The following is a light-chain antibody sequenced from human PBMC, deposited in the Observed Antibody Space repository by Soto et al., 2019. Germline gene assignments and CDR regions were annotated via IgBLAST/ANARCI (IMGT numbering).Light chain of an antibody. V-gene: IGLV4-60*03. Sequence: QLVLTQSSSASASLGSSVKLTCTLNSGHSSYIIAWHQQQPGKAPRYLMKLEGSGSYNKGSGVPDRFSGSSSVADRYLTISNLQSEDEADYYCETWDSNSRVFGGGTKLTVL. CDR1: SGHSSYI. J-gene: IGLJ3*02. CDR2: LEGSGSY. CDR3: ETWDSNSRV.